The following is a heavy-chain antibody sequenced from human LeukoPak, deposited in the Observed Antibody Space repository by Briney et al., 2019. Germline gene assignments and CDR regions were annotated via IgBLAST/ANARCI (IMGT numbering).Heavy chain of an antibody. CDR3: AQQVGYCSSGSCYFTY. D-gene: IGHD2-15*01. CDR2: ISNTGGST. V-gene: IGHV3-23*01. J-gene: IGHJ1*01. CDR1: GFTFNSYA. Sequence: GGSLRLSCAASGFTFNSYAMSWVRQAPGKGLEWVSAISNTGGSTYYADSVKGRFTISRDKSKNTLSLQMNSLRAEDTAVYYCAQQVGYCSSGSCYFTYWGQGTLVTVSS.